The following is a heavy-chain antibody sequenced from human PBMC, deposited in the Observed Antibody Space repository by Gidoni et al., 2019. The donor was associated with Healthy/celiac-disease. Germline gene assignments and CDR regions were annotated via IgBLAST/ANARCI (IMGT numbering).Heavy chain of an antibody. V-gene: IGHV3-30*04. J-gene: IGHJ6*02. D-gene: IGHD2-15*01. Sequence: LSGAASAFTFSSSAMHGVCQAPGKGRVWVAVISYDGSNKYYADSGKGGFTISRDNSKNTLYLQMNRPRAEDTAVYYCVRDQVLVVAAVSDGMDVWGQGTTVTVSS. CDR2: ISYDGSNK. CDR3: VRDQVLVVAAVSDGMDV. CDR1: AFTFSSSA.